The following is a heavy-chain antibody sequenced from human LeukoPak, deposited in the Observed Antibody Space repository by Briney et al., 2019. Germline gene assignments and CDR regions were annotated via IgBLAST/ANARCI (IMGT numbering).Heavy chain of an antibody. D-gene: IGHD3-10*01. CDR1: GFTFDDYA. V-gene: IGHV3-43D*03. J-gene: IGHJ4*02. Sequence: PGGSLRLSRAASGFTFDDYAMHWVRQAPGKGLEWVSLISWDGGGTYYADTVKGRFTISRDNSKNSLYLQMNSLRAEDTALYYCAKDMAAYYYASGNIDYWGQGTLVTVSS. CDR2: ISWDGGGT. CDR3: AKDMAAYYYASGNIDY.